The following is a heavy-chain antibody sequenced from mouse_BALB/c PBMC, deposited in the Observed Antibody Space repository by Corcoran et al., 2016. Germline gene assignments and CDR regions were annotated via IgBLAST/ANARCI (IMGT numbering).Heavy chain of an antibody. J-gene: IGHJ4*01. CDR1: GYTFTDYY. V-gene: IGHV1-84*02. Sequence: QIQLQQSGPELVKPGASVKISCKASGYTFTDYYINWVKQKPRQGLKWIGWIYPGSGNTKYNEKFKGKATLTVDTSSSTAYMQLSSLTSEDTAVYFCARSTMITTPLYYYAMDYWGQGTSVTV. CDR3: ARSTMITTPLYYYAMDY. D-gene: IGHD2-4*01. CDR2: IYPGSGNT.